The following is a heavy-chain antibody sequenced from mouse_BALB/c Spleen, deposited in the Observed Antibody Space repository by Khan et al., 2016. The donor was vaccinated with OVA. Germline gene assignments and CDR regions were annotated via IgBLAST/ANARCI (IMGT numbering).Heavy chain of an antibody. D-gene: IGHD2-1*01. CDR1: GYTFTSYY. V-gene: IGHV1S81*02. Sequence: VQLQQPGAELVKPGTSVKISCKASGYTFTSYYMYWVKQRPGQGLEWIGGINPNNGDSNLNEKFKSKATLTVEKSSSTAYMQLGILTAEDSAVYYCARSGYGNPLAYWGQGTLVTVSA. CDR3: ARSGYGNPLAY. CDR2: INPNNGDS. J-gene: IGHJ3*01.